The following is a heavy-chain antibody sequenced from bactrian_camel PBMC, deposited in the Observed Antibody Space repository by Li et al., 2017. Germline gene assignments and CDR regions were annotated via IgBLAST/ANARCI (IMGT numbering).Heavy chain of an antibody. D-gene: IGHD6*01. Sequence: QVQLVESGGGSVQAGGSLRLSCTASGYTSATTCMGWFRQAPGKEREGVAVIDDDGVTAYSDSVKGRFTISKDNAKNTLYLEMNNLQPGDTARYYCAADIAPKSGGSWYGDYTYWGQGTQVTVS. J-gene: IGHJ4*01. CDR1: GYTSATTC. CDR3: AADIAPKSGGSWYGDYTY. V-gene: IGHV3S1*01. CDR2: IDDDGVTA.